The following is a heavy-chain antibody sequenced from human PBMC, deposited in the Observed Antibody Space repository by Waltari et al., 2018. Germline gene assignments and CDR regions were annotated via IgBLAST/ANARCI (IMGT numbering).Heavy chain of an antibody. CDR2: IRGDGSFT. V-gene: IGHV3-74*01. Sequence: EVQLVESGGGFIQPGGSLRLSCAVPGFTFSSYWMHWVRQAPGKGLVWVSRIRGDGSFTSYADSVKGRFTISRDNAKNTLYLQMNSLRAEETAVYYCVRSGSSTPFDYWGQGTLVTVSS. D-gene: IGHD6-6*01. CDR1: GFTFSSYW. J-gene: IGHJ4*02. CDR3: VRSGSSTPFDY.